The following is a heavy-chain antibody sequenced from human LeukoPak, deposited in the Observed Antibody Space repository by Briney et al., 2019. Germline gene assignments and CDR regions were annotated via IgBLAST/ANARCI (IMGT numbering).Heavy chain of an antibody. J-gene: IGHJ4*02. D-gene: IGHD6-13*01. CDR3: ARHPRSSWSFDY. Sequence: SETLSLTCTVSGGSISSYYWSWIRQPPGKGLEWIGYIYYSGSTNYNPSLKSRVTISVDTSKNQFSLKLSSVTAADTAVYYCARHPRSSWSFDYWGQGTLVTVSS. CDR2: IYYSGST. V-gene: IGHV4-59*08. CDR1: GGSISSYY.